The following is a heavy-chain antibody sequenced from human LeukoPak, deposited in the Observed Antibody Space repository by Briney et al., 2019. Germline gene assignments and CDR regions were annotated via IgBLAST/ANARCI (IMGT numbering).Heavy chain of an antibody. CDR2: IKQNGSEK. CDR1: GFTFSSYR. Sequence: PGGSLRLSCAASGFTFSSYRMSWVRQAPGKGLEWVANIKQNGSEKYYVDSVKGRFTISRDNAKNSLYLQMSSLRAEDTAVYYCARVAYAIFHYFDYWGQGTLVTVSS. CDR3: ARVAYAIFHYFDY. V-gene: IGHV3-7*01. D-gene: IGHD2-8*01. J-gene: IGHJ4*02.